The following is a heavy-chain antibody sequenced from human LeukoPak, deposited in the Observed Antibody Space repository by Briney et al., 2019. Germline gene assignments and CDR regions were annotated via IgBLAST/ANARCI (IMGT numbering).Heavy chain of an antibody. V-gene: IGHV3-64*01. CDR1: GITFSNYA. D-gene: IGHD2-8*01. CDR2: ISSNGSNT. Sequence: GDSLRLSCAASGITFSNYAMHWVRQAPGKGLEHVSSISSNGSNTYYANSVKGRLTISRDNSKNTLYLQMDSLRADDMAVYYCAGEEAGDGVFDFWGQGTMVTVSS. CDR3: AGEEAGDGVFDF. J-gene: IGHJ3*01.